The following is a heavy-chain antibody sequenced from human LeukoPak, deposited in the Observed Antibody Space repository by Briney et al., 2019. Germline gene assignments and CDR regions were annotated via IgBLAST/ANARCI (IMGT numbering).Heavy chain of an antibody. CDR2: FDPEDGET. Sequence: GASVKVSCKVSGYTLTELSMHWVRQAPGKGLEWMGGFDPEDGETIYAQKFQGRVTMTEDTSTDTAYMELSSLTSEDTAVYYCATALVPAAIDAFDIWGQGTTVTVSS. D-gene: IGHD2-2*02. CDR1: GYTLTELS. V-gene: IGHV1-24*01. CDR3: ATALVPAAIDAFDI. J-gene: IGHJ3*02.